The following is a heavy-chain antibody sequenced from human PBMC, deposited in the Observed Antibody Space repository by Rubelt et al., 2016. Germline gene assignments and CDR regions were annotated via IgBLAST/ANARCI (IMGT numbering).Heavy chain of an antibody. J-gene: IGHJ3*02. CDR1: GGSFSGYY. Sequence: QVQLQQWGAGLLKPSETLSLTCAVYGGSFSGYYWSWIRQPPGKGLEWIGEINHSGSTNYNPSLKSRVTISVAPSKNQFSLKLSSVTAADTAVYYCASGSSEWLMDAFDIWGQGTMVTVSS. V-gene: IGHV4-34*01. D-gene: IGHD6-19*01. CDR2: INHSGST. CDR3: ASGSSEWLMDAFDI.